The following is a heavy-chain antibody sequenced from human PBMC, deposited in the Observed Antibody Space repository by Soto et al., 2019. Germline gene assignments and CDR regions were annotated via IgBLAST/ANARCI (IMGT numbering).Heavy chain of an antibody. D-gene: IGHD4-17*01. Sequence: QVQLVQSGAEVKKPGSSVKVSCKASGGTFSSYTISWVRQAPGQGLEWMGRIIPILGIANYAQKFQGRVTITANKSTSTAYMELSSLRSEDTAVYYCARVLGTVTIRDWGQGTLVTVSS. V-gene: IGHV1-69*02. CDR2: IIPILGIA. J-gene: IGHJ4*02. CDR3: ARVLGTVTIRD. CDR1: GGTFSSYT.